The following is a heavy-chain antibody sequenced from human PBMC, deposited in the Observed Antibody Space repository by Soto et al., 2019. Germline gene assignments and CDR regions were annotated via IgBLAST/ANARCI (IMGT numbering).Heavy chain of an antibody. Sequence: PGGSLRLSCAASGFTFNSYAMSWVRQAAGKGLEWVSVISGGGSSTCYADSVKGRFSISRDNAKNTLYMQMNSLRAEDTAVYYCARVKGGWPCDGFDIWGQGTMVTVSS. V-gene: IGHV3-23*01. D-gene: IGHD2-15*01. CDR1: GFTFNSYA. CDR3: ARVKGGWPCDGFDI. J-gene: IGHJ3*02. CDR2: ISGGGSST.